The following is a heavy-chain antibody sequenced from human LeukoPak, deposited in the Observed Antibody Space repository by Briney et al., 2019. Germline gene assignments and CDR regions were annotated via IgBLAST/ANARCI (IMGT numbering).Heavy chain of an antibody. D-gene: IGHD1-26*01. CDR3: ARGISGITYSGSYYYYYMDV. V-gene: IGHV1-24*01. CDR1: GYTLTELS. Sequence: GASVKVSCKVSGYTLTELSMHWVRQAPGKGLEWMGGFDPEDGETIYAQKFQGRVTMTEDTSTDTAYMELSSLRSDDTAVYYCARGISGITYSGSYYYYYMDVWGKGTTVTVSS. CDR2: FDPEDGET. J-gene: IGHJ6*03.